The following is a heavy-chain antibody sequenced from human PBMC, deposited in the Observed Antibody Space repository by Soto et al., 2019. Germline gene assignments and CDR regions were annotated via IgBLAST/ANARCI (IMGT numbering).Heavy chain of an antibody. J-gene: IGHJ6*03. D-gene: IGHD3-3*01. CDR1: GNTFNGYA. CDR2: INAGNGNT. V-gene: IGHV1-3*01. CDR3: ARIGIYDFWSGPYYMDV. Sequence: GASGKVSWKASGNTFNGYAMHFGRQAPGQKFEWMGWINAGNGNTKYSQKFQGRVTITRDTSASTAYMELSSLRSEDTAVYYCARIGIYDFWSGPYYMDVWDKGTTVTVSS.